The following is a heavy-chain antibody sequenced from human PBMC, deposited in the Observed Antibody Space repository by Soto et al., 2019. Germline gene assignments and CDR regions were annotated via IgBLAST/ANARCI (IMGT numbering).Heavy chain of an antibody. D-gene: IGHD6-19*01. J-gene: IGHJ6*02. CDR3: ARDSHSIAVAGYYYGMGV. CDR2: ISYDGSNK. V-gene: IGHV3-30-3*01. CDR1: GFTFSSYA. Sequence: GGSLRLSCAASGFTFSSYAMHWVRQAPGKGLEWVAVISYDGSNKYYADSVKGRFTISRDNSKNTLYLQMNSLRAEDTAVYYCARDSHSIAVAGYYYGMGVWGQGTTVTVS.